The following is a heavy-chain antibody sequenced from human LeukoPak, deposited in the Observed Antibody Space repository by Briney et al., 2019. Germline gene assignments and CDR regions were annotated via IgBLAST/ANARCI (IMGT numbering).Heavy chain of an antibody. CDR3: AKDAIVVVPAAIRADAFDI. V-gene: IGHV3-30*02. CDR1: GFTFSSYG. Sequence: GGSLRLSCAASGFTFSSYGMHWVRQAPGKGLEWVAFIRYDGSNKYYADSVKGRFTISRDNSKNTLYLQMNSLRAEDTAVYYCAKDAIVVVPAAIRADAFDIWGQGTMVTASS. CDR2: IRYDGSNK. J-gene: IGHJ3*02. D-gene: IGHD2-2*02.